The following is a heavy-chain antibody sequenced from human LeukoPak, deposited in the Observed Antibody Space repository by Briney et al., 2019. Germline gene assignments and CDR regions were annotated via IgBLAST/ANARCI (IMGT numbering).Heavy chain of an antibody. CDR1: GLTVSKNY. V-gene: IGHV3-66*01. CDR2: MYDDGRT. J-gene: IGHJ4*02. Sequence: PGGSLRLSCAASGLTVSKNYMSWVRQAPGRGLEWVSVMYDDGRTYYADSVKGRFTISRDNSKSTLFLQMNSLRVEDTAVYYCASGIPNLRYCSSTSCDYWGQGILVTVSS. D-gene: IGHD2-2*01. CDR3: ASGIPNLRYCSSTSCDY.